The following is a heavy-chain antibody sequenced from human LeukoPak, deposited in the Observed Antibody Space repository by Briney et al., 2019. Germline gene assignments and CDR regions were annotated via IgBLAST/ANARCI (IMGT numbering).Heavy chain of an antibody. V-gene: IGHV4-4*07. CDR2: IHSSGNT. D-gene: IGHD2-21*02. CDR1: GGSISSYY. J-gene: IGHJ2*01. Sequence: SETLSLTCTVSGGSISSYYWSCIRIRQPAGKGLEWIGRIHSSGNTNYNPSLKGRVTMSVDTSKNQFSLSLTSVTAADTAVYYCARTTAHWYFDLWGRGTLVSVSS. CDR3: ARTTAHWYFDL.